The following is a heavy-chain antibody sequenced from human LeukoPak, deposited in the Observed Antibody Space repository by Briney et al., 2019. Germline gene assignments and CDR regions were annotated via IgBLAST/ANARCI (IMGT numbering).Heavy chain of an antibody. Sequence: GGSLRLSCAASGFTFSSYAMHWVRQAPGKGLEWVAVISYDGSNKYYADSVKGRFTISRDNSKNTLYLQMNSLRAEDTAVYYCAKGGVYDFWSGYALVENYFDYWGQGTLVTVSS. CDR3: AKGGVYDFWSGYALVENYFDY. CDR1: GFTFSSYA. J-gene: IGHJ4*02. D-gene: IGHD3-3*01. CDR2: ISYDGSNK. V-gene: IGHV3-30-3*01.